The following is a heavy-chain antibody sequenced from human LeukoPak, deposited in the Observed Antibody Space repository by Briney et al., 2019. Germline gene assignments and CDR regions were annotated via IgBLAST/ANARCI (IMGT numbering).Heavy chain of an antibody. Sequence: PGRSLRLSCAASGFTFSSYGMHWVRQALGKGLEWVAVISYDGSNKYYADSVKGRFTISRDNSKNTLYLQMNSLRAEDTAVYYCAKLYEGYYDSSGYPPNGAFDIWGQGTMVTVSS. CDR1: GFTFSSYG. V-gene: IGHV3-30*18. CDR2: ISYDGSNK. D-gene: IGHD3-22*01. CDR3: AKLYEGYYDSSGYPPNGAFDI. J-gene: IGHJ3*02.